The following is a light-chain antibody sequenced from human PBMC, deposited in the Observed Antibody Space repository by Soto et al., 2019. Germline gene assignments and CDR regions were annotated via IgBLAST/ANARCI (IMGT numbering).Light chain of an antibody. CDR3: MQGYRWPYT. CDR1: QSLVYSDGNTY. J-gene: IGKJ2*01. Sequence: DVVMTQSPLSLPVTLGQPASISCRSSQSLVYSDGNTYLNWFQKRPAQSPRRLIYKVSNRDSGVLATFSGSGPGTDFTLKISRVEVEYDAVHYCMQGYRWPYTFDQGTKLEIK. CDR2: KVS. V-gene: IGKV2-30*01.